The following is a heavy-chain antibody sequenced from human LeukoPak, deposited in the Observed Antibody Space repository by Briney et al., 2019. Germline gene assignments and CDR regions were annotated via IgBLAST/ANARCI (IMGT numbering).Heavy chain of an antibody. J-gene: IGHJ4*02. CDR3: ARVACSASYYFDY. Sequence: GASVKVSCKASGYTFTGYYMHWVRQAPGQGLEWMGWINPNSGGTNYAQKFQGRVTMTRDTSISTAYMELSRLRSDDTAVYYCARVACSASYYFDYWGQGTLVTVSS. D-gene: IGHD2-15*01. V-gene: IGHV1-2*02. CDR2: INPNSGGT. CDR1: GYTFTGYY.